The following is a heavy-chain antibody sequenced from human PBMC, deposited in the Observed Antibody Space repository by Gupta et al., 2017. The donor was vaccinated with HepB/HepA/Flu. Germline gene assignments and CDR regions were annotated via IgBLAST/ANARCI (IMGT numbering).Heavy chain of an antibody. Sequence: EVQLVESGGGLVQPGGSLRLSCAAPGFTLSTYSMNWVRQAPGKGLEWVSYISSSSTTIYYADSVKGRFTISRDNAKNSLYLQMKSLRDEDTAVYYCARGRFFDYWGQGTLVTVSS. CDR2: ISSSSTTI. J-gene: IGHJ4*02. CDR3: ARGRFFDY. V-gene: IGHV3-48*02. CDR1: GFTLSTYS.